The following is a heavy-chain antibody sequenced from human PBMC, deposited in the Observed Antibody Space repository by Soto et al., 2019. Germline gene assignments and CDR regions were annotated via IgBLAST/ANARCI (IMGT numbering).Heavy chain of an antibody. CDR3: ARGGRITTRYYYYYYGMDV. D-gene: IGHD1-20*01. J-gene: IGHJ6*02. V-gene: IGHV1-69*13. CDR1: GGTFSSYA. Sequence: RASVKVSCKASGGTFSSYAISWVRQAPGQGLEWMGGIIPIFGTANYAQKFQGRVTITADESTSTAYMELSSLRSEDTAVYYCARGGRITTRYYYYYYGMDVWGQGTTVTVSS. CDR2: IIPIFGTA.